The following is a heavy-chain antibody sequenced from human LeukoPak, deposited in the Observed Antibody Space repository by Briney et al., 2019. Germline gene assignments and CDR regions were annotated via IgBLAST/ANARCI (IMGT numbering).Heavy chain of an antibody. CDR3: ASITVAANDAFDI. Sequence: SETLSLTCTVSGGSISSSSYYWGWIRQPPGKGLEWIGSIYYSGSTYYNPSLKSRVIISVDTSKNQFSLKLSSVTAADTAVYYCASITVAANDAFDIWGQGTMVTVSS. J-gene: IGHJ3*02. V-gene: IGHV4-39*07. D-gene: IGHD6-19*01. CDR1: GGSISSSSYY. CDR2: IYYSGST.